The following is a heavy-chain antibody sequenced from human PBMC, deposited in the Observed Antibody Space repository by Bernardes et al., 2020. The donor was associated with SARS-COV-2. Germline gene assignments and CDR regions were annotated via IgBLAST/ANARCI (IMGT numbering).Heavy chain of an antibody. J-gene: IGHJ4*02. CDR1: GGWVSSVSYY. Sequence: SDTLYLICTFSGGWVSSVSYYWRWLRQPLGKGLEWIGFIYHSGSTKYSPSLKSRVTISVDTPKNQFSLKLSSVTAADTAVYFCARVRGRYLLDYGGPVTLVTVSS. V-gene: IGHV4-61*01. CDR3: ARVRGRYLLDY. D-gene: IGHD1-26*01. CDR2: IYHSGST.